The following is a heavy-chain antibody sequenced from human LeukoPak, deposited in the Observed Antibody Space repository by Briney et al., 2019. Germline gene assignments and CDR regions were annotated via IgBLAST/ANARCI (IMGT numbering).Heavy chain of an antibody. CDR3: ARDEAAGSVHYYYYMDV. CDR2: ISAHNGDT. J-gene: IGHJ6*03. V-gene: IGHV1-18*04. Sequence: ASVKVSCKASGYTFTSYRISWVRQAPGQGLEWIVWISAHNGDTYYAQKVQGRVTMTTDTSTGTAYMELRSLRSDDTAVYYCARDEAAGSVHYYYYMDVWGKGTTVTVSS. D-gene: IGHD6-13*01. CDR1: GYTFTSYR.